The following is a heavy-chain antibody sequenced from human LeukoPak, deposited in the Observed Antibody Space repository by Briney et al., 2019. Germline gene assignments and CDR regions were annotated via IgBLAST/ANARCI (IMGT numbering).Heavy chain of an antibody. CDR2: IGHSGDT. J-gene: IGHJ4*02. CDR3: AALGDSIY. Sequence: GESLRLSCAASGFAFSSYDMHWVRQLSGKGLEWVSAIGHSGDTYYAYSVKGRFTISREDAKNYFFLQMNSLRAGDTAVYFCAALGDSIYWGQRTLVTVSS. CDR1: GFAFSSYD. D-gene: IGHD1-26*01. V-gene: IGHV3-13*01.